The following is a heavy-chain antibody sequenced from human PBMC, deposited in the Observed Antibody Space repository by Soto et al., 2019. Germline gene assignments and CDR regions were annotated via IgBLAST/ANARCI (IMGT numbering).Heavy chain of an antibody. CDR1: GYTFTSYG. Sequence: VQLVQSGAEVKKPGASVKVSCKASGYTFTSYGITWVRQAPGQDLEWMGWISAYNGDTNYAQRLQGRGTMTKDTSTSTVYMELKSLKSDDTAVYYCARDQEYSTSGLYWFDLWGQGTLVTVSS. V-gene: IGHV1-18*04. J-gene: IGHJ5*02. CDR2: ISAYNGDT. D-gene: IGHD6-6*01. CDR3: ARDQEYSTSGLYWFDL.